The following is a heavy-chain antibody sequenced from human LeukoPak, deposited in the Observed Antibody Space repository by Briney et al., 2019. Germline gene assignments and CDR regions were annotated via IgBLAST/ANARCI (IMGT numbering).Heavy chain of an antibody. CDR2: ISSSSSYI. Sequence: GGSLRLSCAASGFTFSSYSMNWVRQAPGKGLEWVSSISSSSSYIYYADLVKGRFTISRDNAKNSLYLQMNSLRAEDTAVYYCARDREDIVVVPAARPYYYYGMDVWGKGTTVTVSS. CDR1: GFTFSSYS. D-gene: IGHD2-2*01. V-gene: IGHV3-21*01. J-gene: IGHJ6*04. CDR3: ARDREDIVVVPAARPYYYYGMDV.